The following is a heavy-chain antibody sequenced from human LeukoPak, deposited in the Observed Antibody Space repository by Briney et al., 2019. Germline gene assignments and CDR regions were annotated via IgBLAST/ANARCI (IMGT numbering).Heavy chain of an antibody. V-gene: IGHV3-48*04. CDR3: ARESWAYYYYYGMDV. D-gene: IGHD3-16*01. CDR2: ISSSGNTI. J-gene: IGHJ6*02. CDR1: GFIFSSYW. Sequence: PGGSLRLSCAASGFIFSSYWMHWVRQAPGKGLEWVSYISSSGNTIYYADSVKGRFTISRDNAKNSLYLQMNSLRAEDTAVYFCARESWAYYYYYGMDVWGQGTTVTVSS.